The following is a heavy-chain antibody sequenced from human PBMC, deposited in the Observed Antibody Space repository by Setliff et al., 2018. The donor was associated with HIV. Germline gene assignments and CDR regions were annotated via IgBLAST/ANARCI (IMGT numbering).Heavy chain of an antibody. CDR3: ARQGSWLDS. CDR2: IYYSGST. V-gene: IGHV4-59*08. D-gene: IGHD2-15*01. CDR1: GGSITGYY. J-gene: IGHJ5*01. Sequence: SETLSLTCTVSGGSITGYYWSWIRQPPVRGLEWIGYIYYSGSTDYNPSLNSRVTISVDTSKSQFPLRLNSVTAADTAVYYCARQGSWLDSWGQGTLVTVSS.